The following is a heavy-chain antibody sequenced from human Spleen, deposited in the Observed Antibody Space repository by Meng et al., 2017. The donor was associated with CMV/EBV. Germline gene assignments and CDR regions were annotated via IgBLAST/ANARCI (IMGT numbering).Heavy chain of an antibody. Sequence: SCVASGFNVKNNYMTWARQAPGKGLECVSIIYNDGPTHYSDSVWGRFTISRDISKNTVFLQMTHLRPEDSGVYFCARGGTVAGYLDYWGRGTLVTVSS. CDR2: IYNDGPT. CDR1: GFNVKNNY. D-gene: IGHD6-19*01. CDR3: ARGGTVAGYLDY. J-gene: IGHJ4*02. V-gene: IGHV3-66*02.